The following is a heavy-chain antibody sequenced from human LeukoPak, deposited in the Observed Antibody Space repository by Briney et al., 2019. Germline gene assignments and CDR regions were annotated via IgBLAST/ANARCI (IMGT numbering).Heavy chain of an antibody. D-gene: IGHD2-8*01. Sequence: ASVKVSCKASGYTFTGYYMHWVRQAPGQGLEWMGWINPNSGGTNYAQKFQGRVTMTRDTSISTAYMELSRLRSDDTAVYYCARTRVLVRVSRNTDYYFDYWGLGTLVTVSS. CDR3: ARTRVLVRVSRNTDYYFDY. CDR2: INPNSGGT. CDR1: GYTFTGYY. V-gene: IGHV1-2*02. J-gene: IGHJ4*02.